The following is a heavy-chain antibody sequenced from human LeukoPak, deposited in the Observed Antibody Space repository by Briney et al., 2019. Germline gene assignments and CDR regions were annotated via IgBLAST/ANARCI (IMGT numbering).Heavy chain of an antibody. CDR3: ASSPTLRYFDWLPY. CDR1: GGTFSSYA. Sequence: GASVKVSCKASGGTFSSYAISWVRQAPGQGLEWMGGIIPIFGTANYAQKFQGRVTITADESTSTAYMELSSLRSEDTAVYYCASSPTLRYFDWLPYWGQGTLVTVSS. CDR2: IIPIFGTA. V-gene: IGHV1-69*13. D-gene: IGHD3-9*01. J-gene: IGHJ4*02.